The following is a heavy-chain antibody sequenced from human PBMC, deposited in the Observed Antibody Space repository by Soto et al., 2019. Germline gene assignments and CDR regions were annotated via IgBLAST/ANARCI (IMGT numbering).Heavy chain of an antibody. Sequence: TLSLTCIVSGGSISSGDYFWSWIRQHPGKGLEWIGYIYYSGSTYYNPSLKSRVTISIDKSNNQFFLKLTSVTAADKAVYYCARNQRIYDILTGYYKGPFDSWGQGTLVTVSS. J-gene: IGHJ4*02. CDR2: IYYSGST. CDR1: GGSISSGDYF. V-gene: IGHV4-31*03. CDR3: ARNQRIYDILTGYYKGPFDS. D-gene: IGHD3-9*01.